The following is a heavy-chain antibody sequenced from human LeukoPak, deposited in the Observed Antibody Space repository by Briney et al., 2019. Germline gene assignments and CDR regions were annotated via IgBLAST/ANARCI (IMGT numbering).Heavy chain of an antibody. CDR3: ARGGVGNFDL. D-gene: IGHD1-26*01. V-gene: IGHV1-2*02. CDR2: IKSNGGDT. CDR1: GYTFTGYY. Sequence: ASVKVSCKASGYTFTGYYLHWVRQAPGQGLEWMGWIKSNGGDTNYAQKFEGRVTMTRDTSISTAYMELSSLRSDDTAVYYCARGGVGNFDLWGQGTLVTVSS. J-gene: IGHJ4*02.